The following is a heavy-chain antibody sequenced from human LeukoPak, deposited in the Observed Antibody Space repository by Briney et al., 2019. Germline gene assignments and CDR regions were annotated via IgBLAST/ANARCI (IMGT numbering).Heavy chain of an antibody. Sequence: ASVKASCKASGYTFTSYGISWVRPAPGQGLEWMGWIRAYIGNTNYAQKLQGRVTMTTDTSTSTAYMELRSLRSDDTAVYYCARDAYSSGWSDFDYWGQGTLVTVSS. CDR1: GYTFTSYG. D-gene: IGHD6-19*01. V-gene: IGHV1-18*01. CDR3: ARDAYSSGWSDFDY. J-gene: IGHJ4*02. CDR2: IRAYIGNT.